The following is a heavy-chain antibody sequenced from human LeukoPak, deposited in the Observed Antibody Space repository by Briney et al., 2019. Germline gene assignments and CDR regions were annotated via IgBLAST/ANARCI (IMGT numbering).Heavy chain of an antibody. CDR3: ARYSSSCHDY. V-gene: IGHV1-2*02. D-gene: IGHD6-13*01. CDR2: INPNSGGT. J-gene: IGHJ4*02. Sequence: ASVKVTCMASGYTFTGYYMHWVRQAPGQGLEWMGWINPNSGGTNYAQKFQGRVTMNRDTSIRPAYMELSRLRSDGTAAYSFARYSSSCHDYWGQGTLVTVSS. CDR1: GYTFTGYY.